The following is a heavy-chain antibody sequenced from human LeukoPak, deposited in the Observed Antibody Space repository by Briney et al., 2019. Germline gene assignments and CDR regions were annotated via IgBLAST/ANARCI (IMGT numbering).Heavy chain of an antibody. CDR2: VYYSGST. D-gene: IGHD3-3*01. Sequence: PSETLSLTCTVSGGSISSFYWSWIRKSPGKGLEWIGHVYYSGSTYYNPSLKSRVTISVDTSKNQFSLKLSSVTAADTAVYYCARAHTIFGVVIMKATPYYFDYWGQGTLVTVSS. J-gene: IGHJ4*02. CDR1: GGSISSFY. V-gene: IGHV4-59*08. CDR3: ARAHTIFGVVIMKATPYYFDY.